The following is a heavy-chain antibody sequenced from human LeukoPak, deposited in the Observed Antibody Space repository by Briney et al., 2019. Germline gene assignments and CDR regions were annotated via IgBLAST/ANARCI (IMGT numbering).Heavy chain of an antibody. Sequence: ASVKVSCKASGYTLTELSMHWVRQTPGKGLGWMGGLDPEDGETIYAQKFQGRVTMTEDTSTDTAYMELSSLKSDDTAVYYCTTGLDTTMVTAFDYWGQGTLVTVSS. J-gene: IGHJ4*02. V-gene: IGHV1-24*01. D-gene: IGHD5-18*01. CDR1: GYTLTELS. CDR3: TTGLDTTMVTAFDY. CDR2: LDPEDGET.